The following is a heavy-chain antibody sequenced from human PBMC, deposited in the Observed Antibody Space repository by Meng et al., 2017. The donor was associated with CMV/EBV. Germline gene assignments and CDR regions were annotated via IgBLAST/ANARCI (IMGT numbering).Heavy chain of an antibody. Sequence: AGSLSLSCAASGFTFSSYAMHWVRQAPGKGLEWVAVISYDGSNKYYADSVKGRFTISRDNSKNTLYLQMNSLRAEDTAGYYCASNSALYCSGGSCYSENYFDFWGQGTLVTVSS. CDR3: ASNSALYCSGGSCYSENYFDF. CDR2: ISYDGSNK. CDR1: GFTFSSYA. J-gene: IGHJ4*02. D-gene: IGHD2-15*01. V-gene: IGHV3-30-3*01.